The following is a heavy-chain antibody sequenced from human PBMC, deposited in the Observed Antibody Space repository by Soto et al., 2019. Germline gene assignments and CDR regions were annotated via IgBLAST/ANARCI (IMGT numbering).Heavy chain of an antibody. D-gene: IGHD4-17*01. CDR2: ISWNSGSI. CDR1: GFTFDDYA. CDR3: AKGMTTVTQNAFDI. J-gene: IGHJ3*02. V-gene: IGHV3-9*01. Sequence: PGGSLRLSCAASGFTFDDYAMHCVRQAPGKGLEWVSGISWNSGSIGYADSVKGRFTISRDNAKNSLYLQMNSLRAEDTALYYCAKGMTTVTQNAFDIWGQGTMVTVS.